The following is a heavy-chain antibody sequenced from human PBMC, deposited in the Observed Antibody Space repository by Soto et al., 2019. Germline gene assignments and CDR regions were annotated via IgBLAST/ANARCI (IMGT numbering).Heavy chain of an antibody. CDR2: ISYDGSNK. D-gene: IGHD6-19*01. CDR3: ARTVAGSFRPIYYYYYGMDV. Sequence: PGGSLRLSCAASGFTFSSYAMHWVRQAPGKGLEWVAVISYDGSNKYYADSVKGRFTISRDNSKNTLYLQMNSLRAEDTAVYYCARTVAGSFRPIYYYYYGMDVWGQGTTVTVSS. V-gene: IGHV3-30-3*01. J-gene: IGHJ6*02. CDR1: GFTFSSYA.